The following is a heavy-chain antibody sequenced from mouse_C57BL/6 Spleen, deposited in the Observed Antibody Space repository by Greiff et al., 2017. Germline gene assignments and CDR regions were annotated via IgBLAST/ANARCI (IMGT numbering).Heavy chain of an antibody. CDR2: IHPNSGST. Sequence: QVQLQQPGAELVKPGASVKLSCKASGYTFTSYWMHWVKQRPGQGLEWIGMIHPNSGSTNYNEKFKSKATLTVDKSSSTAYMQLSSLTSEDSAVYCCARSDSGYYRFAYWGQGTPVTVSA. CDR3: ARSDSGYYRFAY. V-gene: IGHV1-64*01. CDR1: GYTFTSYW. D-gene: IGHD2-3*01. J-gene: IGHJ3*01.